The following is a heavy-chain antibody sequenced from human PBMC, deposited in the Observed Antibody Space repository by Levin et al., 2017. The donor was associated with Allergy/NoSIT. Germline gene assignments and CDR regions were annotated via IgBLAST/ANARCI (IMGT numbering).Heavy chain of an antibody. CDR3: AKVRGGEPYFDY. CDR2: IYYSGNT. J-gene: IGHJ4*02. V-gene: IGHV4-39*07. D-gene: IGHD3-10*01. CDR1: GGSVSNNDYY. Sequence: SETLSLMCTVSGGSVSNNDYYWGWIRQPPGKGLEWMGHIYYSGNTYYNPSLNSRVTISVDTSKNQLSLNLRSVTAADTAVYYCAKVRGGEPYFDYWGQGTLVTVSS.